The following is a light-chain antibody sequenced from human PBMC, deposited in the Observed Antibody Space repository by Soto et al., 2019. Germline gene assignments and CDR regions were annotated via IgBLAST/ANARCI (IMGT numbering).Light chain of an antibody. J-gene: IGLJ2*01. Sequence: QSVLTQPASVSGSLGQSITISCTGTSSDVGAYNYVSWYQQHPDKAPKLLIFEVTNRPSGVSGRFSGSKSGITASLSISGLQPEDEADYYCTSHSSSSPVLFGGGTKLTVL. CDR1: SSDVGAYNY. CDR3: TSHSSSSPVL. CDR2: EVT. V-gene: IGLV2-14*01.